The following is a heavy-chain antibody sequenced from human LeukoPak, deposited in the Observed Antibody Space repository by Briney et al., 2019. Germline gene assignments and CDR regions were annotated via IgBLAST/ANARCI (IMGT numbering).Heavy chain of an antibody. V-gene: IGHV3-30*04. J-gene: IGHJ3*02. CDR2: ISYDGSNK. CDR3: ARESDAFDI. CDR1: GFTFSSYA. Sequence: GGSLRLSCAAPGFTFSSYAMHWGRPAPGKGLEWVAGISYDGSNKYYAASVKGRFTISRDNSKNTLYLQMNSLRAEDTAVYYCARESDAFDIWGQGTMVTVSS.